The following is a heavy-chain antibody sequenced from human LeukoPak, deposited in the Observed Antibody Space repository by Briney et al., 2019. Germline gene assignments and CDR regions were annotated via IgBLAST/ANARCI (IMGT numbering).Heavy chain of an antibody. CDR3: ARSGGRGSGWAY. J-gene: IGHJ4*02. Sequence: RSGGSLRLYCAASGFTFSSYWMSWVRQAPGKGLEWVANIKQDGSETYYVDFVKGRFNISRDNAKNSLFLQMNSLRGEDTAVYYCARSGGRGSGWAYWGQGILVTVSS. CDR1: GFTFSSYW. V-gene: IGHV3-7*01. D-gene: IGHD6-25*01. CDR2: IKQDGSET.